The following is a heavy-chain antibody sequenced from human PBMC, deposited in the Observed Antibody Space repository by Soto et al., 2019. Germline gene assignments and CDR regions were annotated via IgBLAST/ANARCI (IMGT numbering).Heavy chain of an antibody. V-gene: IGHV1-18*01. CDR1: GYTFTYYG. Sequence: ASVKVSCKASGYTFTYYGISWVRQAPGQGLEWMGWISVYNGNTNYAQKLQGRVTMTTDTSTSTAYMELRSLRSDDTAVYYCARSYRIQLWLTFDYWGQGTLVTVYS. J-gene: IGHJ4*02. CDR3: ARSYRIQLWLTFDY. D-gene: IGHD5-18*01. CDR2: ISVYNGNT.